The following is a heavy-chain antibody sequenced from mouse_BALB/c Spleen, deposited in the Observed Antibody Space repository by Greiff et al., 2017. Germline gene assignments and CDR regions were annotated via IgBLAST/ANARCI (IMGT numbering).Heavy chain of an antibody. Sequence: QVQLQQSGPGLVQPSQSLSITCTVSGFSLTSYGVHWVRQSPGKGLEWLGVIWSGGSTDYNAAFISRLSISKDNSKSQVFFKMNSLQANDTAIYYCARDPRYGNRYYYAMDYWGQGTSVTVSS. V-gene: IGHV2-2*02. J-gene: IGHJ4*01. D-gene: IGHD2-10*02. CDR3: ARDPRYGNRYYYAMDY. CDR1: GFSLTSYG. CDR2: IWSGGST.